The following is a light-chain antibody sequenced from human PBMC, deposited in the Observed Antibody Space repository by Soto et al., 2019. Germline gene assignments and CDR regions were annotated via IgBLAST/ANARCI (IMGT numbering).Light chain of an antibody. CDR3: QQYKAFWT. J-gene: IGKJ1*01. V-gene: IGKV1-5*03. CDR1: QSISSW. CDR2: KAS. Sequence: DILMTQSPSTLSASVGDRVTITCRASQSISSWLAWYQQKPGKAPKLLIYKASSLESGVPSRFSGSGSGTEFTLTISSLQPDDFATYYCQQYKAFWTFGQGTRWSSN.